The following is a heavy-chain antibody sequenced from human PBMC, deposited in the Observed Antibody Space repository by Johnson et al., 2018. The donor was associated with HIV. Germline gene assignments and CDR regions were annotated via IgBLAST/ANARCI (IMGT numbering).Heavy chain of an antibody. J-gene: IGHJ3*02. Sequence: QVQLVESGGGVVQPGGSLRLSCTASGFTFSNYGMHWVRQAPGKGLEWVAFIRYDGSNKYYADSVKGRFTISRDNFKNTLYLQMNSLSTEDTAVHYCAKDPGEMATRGDAFDIWGPGTVVTVSS. CDR3: AKDPGEMATRGDAFDI. D-gene: IGHD5-24*01. V-gene: IGHV3-30*02. CDR2: IRYDGSNK. CDR1: GFTFSNYG.